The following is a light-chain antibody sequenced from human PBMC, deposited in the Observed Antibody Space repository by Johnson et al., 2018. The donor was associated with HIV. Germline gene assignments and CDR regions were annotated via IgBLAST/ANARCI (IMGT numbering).Light chain of an antibody. CDR3: GTWDSSLNSYV. J-gene: IGLJ1*01. Sequence: QSVLTQPPSVSAAPGQKVTISCSGSSSNIGNSYVSWFQQLTGTAPKLLIYENNKRPSGIPARFSGSKSGTSATLGITGLQAGDEADYYCGTWDSSLNSYVFGTGTKVTVL. CDR1: SSNIGNSY. V-gene: IGLV1-51*02. CDR2: ENN.